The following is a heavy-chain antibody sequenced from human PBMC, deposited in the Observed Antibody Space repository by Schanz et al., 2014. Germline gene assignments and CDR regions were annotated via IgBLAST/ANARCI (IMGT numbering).Heavy chain of an antibody. CDR2: VPFDGSQK. J-gene: IGHJ5*02. V-gene: IGHV3-30*04. CDR1: GFTFSSYA. CDR3: ARGRVLES. D-gene: IGHD1-1*01. Sequence: VQLVESGGGLVQPGGSLRLSCAASGFTFSSYALHWVRQAPGKGLEWVAFVPFDGSQKFYADSVKGRFTISRDNSKNTVYLQMNSLRPGDTAVYYCARGRVLESWGQGTLVTVSS.